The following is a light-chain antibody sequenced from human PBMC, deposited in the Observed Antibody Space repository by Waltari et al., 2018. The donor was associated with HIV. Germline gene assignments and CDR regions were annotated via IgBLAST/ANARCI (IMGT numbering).Light chain of an antibody. CDR1: SCNIGDNS. CDR2: ENN. Sequence: QSVFPQPPSTSAAPGQKVTLSCSGRSCNIGDNSVSWYHHRPGTAPKLLIYENNKRPSGIPDRFSGSKSGTSATLGITGLQTGDEADYYCGTWDSSLSAGVFGGGTKLTVL. J-gene: IGLJ2*01. V-gene: IGLV1-51*02. CDR3: GTWDSSLSAGV.